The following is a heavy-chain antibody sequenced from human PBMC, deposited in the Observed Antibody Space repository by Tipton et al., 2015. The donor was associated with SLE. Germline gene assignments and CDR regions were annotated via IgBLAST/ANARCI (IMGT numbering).Heavy chain of an antibody. J-gene: IGHJ2*01. CDR1: GGSFSGYY. CDR3: ARSSGHSFDL. D-gene: IGHD3-22*01. V-gene: IGHV4-34*01. CDR2: INHSGST. Sequence: TLSLTCAVYGGSFSGYYWSWIRQPPGKGLEWIGEINHSGSTNYNPSLKSRVTISVDTSKNQFSLKLSSVTAADTAVYYCARSSGHSFDLWSRGTLVTVSS.